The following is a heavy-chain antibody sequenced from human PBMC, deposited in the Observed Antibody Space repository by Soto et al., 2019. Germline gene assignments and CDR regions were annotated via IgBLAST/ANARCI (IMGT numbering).Heavy chain of an antibody. J-gene: IGHJ4*02. V-gene: IGHV1-58*02. CDR2: IVVGSGNT. Sequence: ASVKVSCKASGFTFTSSAMQWVRQARGQRLEWIGWIVVGSGNTNYAQKFQERVTITRDMSTSTAYMEVSSLRSEDTAVYYCAAGFYDSGGYSLDYWGQGTLVTVSS. D-gene: IGHD3-22*01. CDR3: AAGFYDSGGYSLDY. CDR1: GFTFTSSA.